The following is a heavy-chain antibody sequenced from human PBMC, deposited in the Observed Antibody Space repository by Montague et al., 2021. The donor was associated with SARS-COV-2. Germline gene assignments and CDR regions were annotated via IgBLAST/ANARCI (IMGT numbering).Heavy chain of an antibody. V-gene: IGHV3-21*01. CDR1: GFTFSSYS. J-gene: IGHJ6*03. CDR2: ISSSSSYI. Sequence: SLRLSCAASGFTFSSYSMNWVRQAPGKGLEWVSSISSSSSYIYYADSMKGRFIISRDNAKNSLYLQMNSLRAEDTAVYYCARDPALYYYYMDVWGKGTTVTVSS. CDR3: ARDPALYYYYMDV.